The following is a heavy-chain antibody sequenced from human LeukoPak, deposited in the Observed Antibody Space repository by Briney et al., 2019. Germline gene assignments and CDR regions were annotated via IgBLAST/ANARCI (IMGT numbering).Heavy chain of an antibody. Sequence: GGSLRLSCAASGFTFSSYAMHWVRQAPGKGLEWVAVISYDGSNKYYADSVKGRFTISRDNSKNTLYLQMNSLRAEDTAVYYCATKSGSSGYYWGQGTLVTVSS. CDR1: GFTFSSYA. CDR2: ISYDGSNK. D-gene: IGHD6-6*01. J-gene: IGHJ4*02. CDR3: ATKSGSSGYY. V-gene: IGHV3-30-3*01.